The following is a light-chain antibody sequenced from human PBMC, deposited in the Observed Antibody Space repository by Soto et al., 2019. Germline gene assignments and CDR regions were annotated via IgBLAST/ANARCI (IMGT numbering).Light chain of an antibody. Sequence: EVVMTQSPATVSVSPGEGVTLSCRASQTISNDLAWYQQKPGQAPRLIIYGASTRATGVPARFSGGGSGTELTLTFSSLQSEDVAFYYCQQNNKWPPVTFGGGTKVEIK. CDR1: QTISND. V-gene: IGKV3-15*01. CDR2: GAS. J-gene: IGKJ4*01. CDR3: QQNNKWPPVT.